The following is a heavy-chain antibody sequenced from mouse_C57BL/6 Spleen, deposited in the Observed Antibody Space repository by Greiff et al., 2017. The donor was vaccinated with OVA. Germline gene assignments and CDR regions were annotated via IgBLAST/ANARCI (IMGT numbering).Heavy chain of an antibody. D-gene: IGHD2-5*01. Sequence: VQLQQPGAELVRPGTSVKLSCKASGYTFTSYWMHWVKQRPGQGLEWIGVIDPSDSYTNYNQKFKGKATLTVDTSSSTAYMQLSSLTSEDSAVYYCARVYYSNYRDYWGQGTLVTVSA. J-gene: IGHJ3*01. CDR3: ARVYYSNYRDY. CDR2: IDPSDSYT. V-gene: IGHV1-59*01. CDR1: GYTFTSYW.